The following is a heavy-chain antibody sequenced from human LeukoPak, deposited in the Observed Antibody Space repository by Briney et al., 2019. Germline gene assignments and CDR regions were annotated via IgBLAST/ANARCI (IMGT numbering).Heavy chain of an antibody. CDR1: GFTFCDYA. CDR2: IRTKAYGGTT. CDR3: TRSSRIRYFDWDFDC. V-gene: IGHV3-49*04. J-gene: IGHJ4*02. Sequence: GGSLRLSCTASGFTFCDYAMTWVRQAPGKGLEWVGFIRTKAYGGTTEYAASVKGRFTISRDDSKSIAYLQMNSLKTEDTAVYYCTRSSRIRYFDWDFDCWGQGTLVTVSS. D-gene: IGHD3-9*01.